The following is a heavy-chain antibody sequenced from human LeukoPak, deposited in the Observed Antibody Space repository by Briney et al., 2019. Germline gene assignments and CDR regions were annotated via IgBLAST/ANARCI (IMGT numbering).Heavy chain of an antibody. D-gene: IGHD2-2*01. CDR2: ISYDGSNK. CDR3: ARDLGVVVPAAVFDY. J-gene: IGHJ4*02. V-gene: IGHV3-30-3*01. CDR1: GFTFSSYA. Sequence: GGSLRLSCAASGFTFSSYAMHWVRQAPGKGLEWVAVISYDGSNKYYPDSVKGRFTISRDNSKNTLYMQMNSLRVEDTAVYYCARDLGVVVPAAVFDYWGQGTLVTVSS.